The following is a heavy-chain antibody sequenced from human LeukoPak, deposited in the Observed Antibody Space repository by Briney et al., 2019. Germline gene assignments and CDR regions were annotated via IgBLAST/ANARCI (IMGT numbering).Heavy chain of an antibody. Sequence: SETLSLTCTVSGGSISSSSYYWGWIRQPPGKGLEWIGSIYYSGSTYYNPSLKSRVTISVDTSKNQFSLKLSSVTAADTAVYYCARVFVWGSSQPDYWGQGTLVTVSS. CDR1: GGSISSSSYY. CDR3: ARVFVWGSSQPDY. CDR2: IYYSGST. J-gene: IGHJ4*02. D-gene: IGHD3-16*01. V-gene: IGHV4-39*07.